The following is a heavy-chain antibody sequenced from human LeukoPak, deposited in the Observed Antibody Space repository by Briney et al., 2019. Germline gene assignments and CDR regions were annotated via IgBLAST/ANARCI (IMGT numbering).Heavy chain of an antibody. CDR3: ATRAGSTSGFDY. J-gene: IGHJ4*02. V-gene: IGHV1-69*06. CDR2: IIPIFGTA. D-gene: IGHD3-10*01. Sequence: SVRVSCKASGGTFSSYAISWVRQAPGQGLEWMGGIIPIFGTANYAQKFQGRVTITANKSTSTAYMELSSLRAEDTAVYYCATRAGSTSGFDYWGQGTLVTVSS. CDR1: GGTFSSYA.